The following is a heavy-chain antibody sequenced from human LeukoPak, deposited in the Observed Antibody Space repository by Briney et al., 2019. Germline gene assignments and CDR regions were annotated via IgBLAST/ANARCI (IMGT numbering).Heavy chain of an antibody. CDR1: GFTFSSYW. V-gene: IGHV3-7*01. CDR3: ARDWLAGNPYHAFDL. J-gene: IGHJ3*01. CDR2: IKVDGSEE. D-gene: IGHD3-22*01. Sequence: GGSLRLSCAASGFTFSSYWMSWVRQAPGKGLECVANIKVDGSEEYYVDSVKGRFSISRDNAKNSLYLQMNSLRAEDTAVYYCARDWLAGNPYHAFDLWGKGTMVTVSS.